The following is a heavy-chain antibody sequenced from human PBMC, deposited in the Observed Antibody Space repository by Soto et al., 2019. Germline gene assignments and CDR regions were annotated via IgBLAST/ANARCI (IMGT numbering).Heavy chain of an antibody. D-gene: IGHD4-4*01. Sequence: EVQLLESGGGLVQPGGSLRLSCAASGFTFSSFAMSWVRQAPGKGLEWVSAISGSGGSTYYADSVKGRFTISRDNSKNTLYLQMNSLRAEGTAVYYCARGPREGPYSNYAGMGVWGQGTTVTVSS. CDR1: GFTFSSFA. CDR3: ARGPREGPYSNYAGMGV. V-gene: IGHV3-23*01. CDR2: ISGSGGST. J-gene: IGHJ6*02.